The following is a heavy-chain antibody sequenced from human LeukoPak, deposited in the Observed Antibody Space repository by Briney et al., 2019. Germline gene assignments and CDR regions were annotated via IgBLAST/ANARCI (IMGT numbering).Heavy chain of an antibody. Sequence: ASLKVSCKASGYTFTSYDINWVRQATGQGLEWMGWMNPNSGNTGYAQKFQGRATMTRNTSISTAYMERSSLRSEDTAVYYCARGMWQGQLVDYWGQGTLVTVSS. CDR1: GYTFTSYD. CDR3: ARGMWQGQLVDY. J-gene: IGHJ4*02. CDR2: MNPNSGNT. V-gene: IGHV1-8*01. D-gene: IGHD6-6*01.